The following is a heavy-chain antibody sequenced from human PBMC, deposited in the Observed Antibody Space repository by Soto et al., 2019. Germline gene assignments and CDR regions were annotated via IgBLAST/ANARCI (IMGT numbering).Heavy chain of an antibody. V-gene: IGHV4-39*01. D-gene: IGHD1-26*01. CDR1: GGSISSNNYY. Sequence: SETLSLTCTVSGGSISSNNYYWGWIRQPPRKGLEWIGSIYYSGTTYYNPSLKNRLTISADTAKNQFSLKLSSVTAADTAVYYCARHRLLTPPVYWGQGTLVTVSS. CDR2: IYYSGTT. CDR3: ARHRLLTPPVY. J-gene: IGHJ4*02.